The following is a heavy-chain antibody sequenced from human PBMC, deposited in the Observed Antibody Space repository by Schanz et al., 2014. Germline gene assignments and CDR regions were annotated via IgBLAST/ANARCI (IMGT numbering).Heavy chain of an antibody. CDR3: ARGGPAYYFDD. J-gene: IGHJ4*02. Sequence: EVQLLESGGGLVQPGGSLRLSCAASGFTFSSYAMSWVRQAPGKGLEWVSYISSSSSTRYYADSVKGRFTISRDNAKNSLFLQMNGLRAEDTAVYYCARGGPAYYFDDWGQGTLVTVSS. V-gene: IGHV3-48*01. CDR2: ISSSSSTR. CDR1: GFTFSSYA.